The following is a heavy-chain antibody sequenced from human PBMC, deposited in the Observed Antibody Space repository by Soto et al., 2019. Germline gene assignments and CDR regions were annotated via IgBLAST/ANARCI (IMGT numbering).Heavy chain of an antibody. CDR2: INHSGST. D-gene: IGHD1-7*01. CDR3: ARGSSLTGTTDYYHYYGMDV. Sequence: PSETLSLTCAVYGGSFSGYYWSWIRQPPGKGLEWIGEINHSGSTNYNPSLKSRVTISVDTSKNQFSLKLSSVTAADTAVYYCARGSSLTGTTDYYHYYGMDVWGQGTTVTVSS. J-gene: IGHJ6*02. CDR1: GGSFSGYY. V-gene: IGHV4-34*01.